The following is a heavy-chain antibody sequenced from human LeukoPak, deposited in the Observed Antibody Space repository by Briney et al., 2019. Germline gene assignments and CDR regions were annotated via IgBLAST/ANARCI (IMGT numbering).Heavy chain of an antibody. V-gene: IGHV4-59*01. CDR2: IYYSGST. J-gene: IGHJ4*02. D-gene: IGHD6-13*01. CDR1: GGSISSYY. Sequence: SETLSLTCTVAGGSISSYYWSWIRQPPGKGLEWIGYIYYSGSTNYNPSLKSRATISVDTSKNQFSLKLSSVTAADTAVYYCARGGSSWDFDYWGQGTLVTVSS. CDR3: ARGGSSWDFDY.